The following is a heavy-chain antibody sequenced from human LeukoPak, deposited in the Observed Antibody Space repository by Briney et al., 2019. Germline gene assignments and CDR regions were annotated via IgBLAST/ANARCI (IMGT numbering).Heavy chain of an antibody. J-gene: IGHJ4*02. V-gene: IGHV1-2*06. CDR1: GYTFTGYY. D-gene: IGHD3-22*01. CDR3: ARSKSYYDSSGYDY. CDR2: INPNSGGT. Sequence: ASVKVSGKASGYTFTGYYMHWVRQAPGQGLEWMGRINPNSGGTNYAQKFQGRVTMTRDTSISTAYMELSRLRSDDTAVYYCARSKSYYDSSGYDYWGQGTLVTVSS.